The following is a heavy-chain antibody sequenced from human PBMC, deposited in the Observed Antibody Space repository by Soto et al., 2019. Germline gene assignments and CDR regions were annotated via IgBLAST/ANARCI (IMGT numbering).Heavy chain of an antibody. CDR1: GYSFTSYW. CDR3: AISTYDILTIPDF. Sequence: GESLKISCQGSGYSFTSYWISWVRQMPGKGLEWMGRIDPSDSYTNYSPSFQGHVTISADKSISTAYLQWSSLKASDTAMYYCAISTYDILTIPDFWGQGTLVTVSA. D-gene: IGHD3-9*01. CDR2: IDPSDSYT. J-gene: IGHJ4*02. V-gene: IGHV5-10-1*01.